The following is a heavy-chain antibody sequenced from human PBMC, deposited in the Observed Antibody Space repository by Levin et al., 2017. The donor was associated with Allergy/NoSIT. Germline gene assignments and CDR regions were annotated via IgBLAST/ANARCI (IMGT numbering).Heavy chain of an antibody. CDR1: GGSISSGSYY. CDR3: ARADRYCSSTSCYKIDY. V-gene: IGHV4-61*02. D-gene: IGHD2-2*02. CDR2: IYTSGST. Sequence: SETLSLTCTVSGGSISSGSYYWSWIRQPAGTGLEWIGRIYTSGSTNYNPSLKSRVTISVDTSKNQFSLKLSSVTAADTAVYYCARADRYCSSTSCYKIDYWGQGTRVTVSS. J-gene: IGHJ4*02.